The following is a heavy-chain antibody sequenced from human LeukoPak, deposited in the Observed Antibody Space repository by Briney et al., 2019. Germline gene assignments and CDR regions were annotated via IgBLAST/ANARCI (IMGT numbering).Heavy chain of an antibody. CDR3: ARDDPSSGSFDFDY. D-gene: IGHD1-26*01. V-gene: IGHV3-30-3*01. J-gene: IGHJ4*02. CDR2: ISYDGSNK. Sequence: GGSLRLSCAASGFTFSSYWMNWARQAPGKGLEWVAVISYDGSNKYYADSVKGRFTISRDNSKNTLYLQMNSLRAEDTAVYYCARDDPSSGSFDFDYWGQGTLVTVSS. CDR1: GFTFSSYW.